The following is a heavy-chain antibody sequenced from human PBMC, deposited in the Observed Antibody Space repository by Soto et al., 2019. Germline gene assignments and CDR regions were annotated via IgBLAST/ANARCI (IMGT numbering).Heavy chain of an antibody. J-gene: IGHJ4*02. Sequence: EVQLVESGGGLVQPGGSLRLSCTTSGLAFSTYWMAWVRQAPGKGLEWVGNTKPDETETYYADSVEGRFTISRHNAKSSLYLQMHSLRVEDTAVYYCATIGDVTVPYWGQGTPVTVSS. V-gene: IGHV3-7*02. CDR1: GLAFSTYW. D-gene: IGHD2-2*01. CDR3: ATIGDVTVPY. CDR2: TKPDETET.